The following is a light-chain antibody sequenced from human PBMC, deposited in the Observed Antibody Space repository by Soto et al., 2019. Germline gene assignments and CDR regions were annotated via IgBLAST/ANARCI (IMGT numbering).Light chain of an antibody. CDR3: QQYNIWPPWT. J-gene: IGKJ1*01. CDR1: QGVSGN. V-gene: IGKV3-15*01. Sequence: EIVMTQSPWTXSXXPXXXXXXXXRASQGVSGNLAWYQQKPGQAPRLLIYGASTRATGIPARFSGSGSGTEFTLTISSLQSEDFAVYYCQQYNIWPPWTFGQGTKVDI. CDR2: GAS.